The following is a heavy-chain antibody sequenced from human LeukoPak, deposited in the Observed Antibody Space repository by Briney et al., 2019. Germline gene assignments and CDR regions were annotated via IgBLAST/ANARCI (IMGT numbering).Heavy chain of an antibody. CDR3: ARFSGYSSPFDAFDI. J-gene: IGHJ3*02. V-gene: IGHV1-69*04. Sequence: GASVKVSCKASGYTFTSYGISWVRQAPGQGLEWMGRIIPILGIANYAQKFQGRVTITADKSTSTAYMELSSLRSEDTAVYYCARFSGYSSPFDAFDIWGQGTMVTVSS. CDR1: GYTFTSYG. CDR2: IIPILGIA. D-gene: IGHD6-19*01.